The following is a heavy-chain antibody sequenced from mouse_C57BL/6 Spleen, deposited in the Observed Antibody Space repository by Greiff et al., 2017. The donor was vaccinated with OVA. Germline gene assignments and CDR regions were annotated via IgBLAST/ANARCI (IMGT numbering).Heavy chain of an antibody. CDR1: GYTFTDYN. CDR2: INPNNGGT. Sequence: EVQLQESGPELVKPGASVKMSCKASGYTFTDYNMHWVKQSHGKSLEWIGYINPNNGGTSYNQKFKGKATLTVNKSSSTAYMELRSLTSEDSAVYYCARWRGGDYAMDYWGQGTSVTVSS. J-gene: IGHJ4*01. CDR3: ARWRGGDYAMDY. V-gene: IGHV1-22*01.